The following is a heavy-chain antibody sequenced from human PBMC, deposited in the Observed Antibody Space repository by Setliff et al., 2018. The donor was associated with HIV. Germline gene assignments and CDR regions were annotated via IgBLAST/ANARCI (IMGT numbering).Heavy chain of an antibody. CDR2: VSHSGSA. Sequence: SETLSLTCAVYGGSFSGYYWTWIRQPSGEGLEWIGEVSHSGSANYNPSLMSRVTVSVDTSKNQFSLTMTAATAADAAMYYCARGRIRMSSRPTRVFDVWGQGTRVTVS. J-gene: IGHJ3*01. CDR3: ARGRIRMSSRPTRVFDV. CDR1: GGSFSGYY. V-gene: IGHV4-34*01.